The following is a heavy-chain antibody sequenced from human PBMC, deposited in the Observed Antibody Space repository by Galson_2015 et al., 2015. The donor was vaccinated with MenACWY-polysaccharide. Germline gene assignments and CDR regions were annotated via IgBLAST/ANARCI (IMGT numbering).Heavy chain of an antibody. CDR3: TKAGAKYCSGSSCNFNWFDP. J-gene: IGHJ5*02. D-gene: IGHD2-15*01. CDR2: INADGSAT. V-gene: IGHV3-74*01. CDR1: GFSFSTYW. Sequence: SLRLSCAASGFSFSTYWMHWVRHAPGKGLVWVSRINADGSATGYADSVRGRFTISRDNAKNTLSLAMKSLRAEDTAVYYCTKAGAKYCSGSSCNFNWFDPWGQGTLVTVSS.